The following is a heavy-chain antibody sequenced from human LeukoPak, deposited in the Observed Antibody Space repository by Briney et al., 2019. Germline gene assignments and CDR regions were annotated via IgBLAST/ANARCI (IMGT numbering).Heavy chain of an antibody. Sequence: SQTLSLTCAVSGGSISSSNWWSWVRQPPGKGLEWIGYIYYSGNTYYSPSLKSRVTISVDTSKNQFSLKLSSVTAADTAVYYCARYRRSGYSLSYFDCWGQGTLVTVSS. D-gene: IGHD3-22*01. CDR2: IYYSGNT. CDR1: GGSISSSNW. V-gene: IGHV4-30-4*01. CDR3: ARYRRSGYSLSYFDC. J-gene: IGHJ4*02.